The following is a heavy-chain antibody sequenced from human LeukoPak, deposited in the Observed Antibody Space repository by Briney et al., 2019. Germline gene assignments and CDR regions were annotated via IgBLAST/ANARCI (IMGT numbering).Heavy chain of an antibody. V-gene: IGHV1-2*02. CDR3: ARDQPALDY. CDR1: VFTFTVNC. J-gene: IGHJ4*02. CDR2: INLNTGDT. Sequence: ASVKVSCKSSVFTFTVNCMYWVRQAPGQGLEWMGWINLNTGDTDYAPKFQGRVTMTRDTSITTAYMELSRLRYDDTAVYYCARDQPALDYWGRGTLVTVSS.